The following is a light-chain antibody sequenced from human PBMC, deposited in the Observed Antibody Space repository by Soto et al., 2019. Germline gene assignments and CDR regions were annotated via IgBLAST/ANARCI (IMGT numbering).Light chain of an antibody. V-gene: IGKV1-5*03. CDR2: KAC. Sequence: DIQMTQSPSTLSASVGDRVTITCRASQSISSWLAWYQQKPGKAPKLLIYKACSLESGVPSRFSGSGSGTEFTLTISSLQPDDFATYYCQQYNSYSTFGQGPKVEIK. CDR1: QSISSW. J-gene: IGKJ1*01. CDR3: QQYNSYST.